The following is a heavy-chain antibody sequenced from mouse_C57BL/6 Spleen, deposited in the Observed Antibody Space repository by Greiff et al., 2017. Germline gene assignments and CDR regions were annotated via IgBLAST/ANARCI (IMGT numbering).Heavy chain of an antibody. V-gene: IGHV1-52*01. D-gene: IGHD4-1*01. CDR2: IDPSDSET. CDR3: ARSRGTGTGAWFAY. Sequence: QVQLQQPGAELVRPGSSVKLSCKASGYTFTSYWMHWVKQRPIQGLEWIGNIDPSDSETHYNQKFKDKATLTVDESSSTAYMQLSSLTSEDSAVYYCARSRGTGTGAWFAYWGQGTLVTVSA. CDR1: GYTFTSYW. J-gene: IGHJ3*01.